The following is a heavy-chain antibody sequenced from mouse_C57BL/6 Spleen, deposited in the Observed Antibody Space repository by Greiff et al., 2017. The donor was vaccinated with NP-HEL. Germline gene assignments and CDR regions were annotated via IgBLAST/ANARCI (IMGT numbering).Heavy chain of an antibody. CDR2: ISSGSSTI. Sequence: DVKLQESGGGLVKPGGSLKLSCAASGFTFSDYGMHWVRQAPEKGLEWVAYISSGSSTIYYADTVKGRFTISRDNAKNTLFLQMTSLRSEDTAMYYCARGGNYAFAYWGQGTLVTVSA. V-gene: IGHV5-17*01. J-gene: IGHJ3*01. CDR3: ARGGNYAFAY. D-gene: IGHD2-1*01. CDR1: GFTFSDYG.